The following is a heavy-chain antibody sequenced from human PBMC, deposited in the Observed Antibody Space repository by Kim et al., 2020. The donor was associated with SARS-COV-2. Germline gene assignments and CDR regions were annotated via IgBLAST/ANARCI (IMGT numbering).Heavy chain of an antibody. V-gene: IGHV4-31*03. CDR3: AGERDYEIFWFGDLEY. Sequence: SETLSLTCTVSGGSISSGGYYWSWIRQHPGKGLEWIGYIYYTGSAYYNPSLKSRVTISVDTSKNQFSLKLTSVTVADTAGYYCAGERDYEIFWFGDLEYWGQGTLGTVSS. J-gene: IGHJ4*02. CDR2: IYYTGSA. CDR1: GGSISSGGYY. D-gene: IGHD3-10*01.